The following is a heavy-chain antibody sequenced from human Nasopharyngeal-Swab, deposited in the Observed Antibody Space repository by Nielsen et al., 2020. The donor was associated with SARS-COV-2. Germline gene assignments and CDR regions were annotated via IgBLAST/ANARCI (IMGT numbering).Heavy chain of an antibody. CDR3: ARKRRGYYYYSMDV. J-gene: IGHJ6*02. CDR2: IIPIFGTA. V-gene: IGHV1-69*13. CDR1: GGTFSSYA. D-gene: IGHD3-10*01. Sequence: SVKVSCKASGGTFSSYAISRVRQAPGQGLEWMGGIIPIFGTANYAQKFQGRVTITADESTSTAYMELSSLRSEDTAVYYCARKRRGYYYYSMDVWGQGTTVTVSS.